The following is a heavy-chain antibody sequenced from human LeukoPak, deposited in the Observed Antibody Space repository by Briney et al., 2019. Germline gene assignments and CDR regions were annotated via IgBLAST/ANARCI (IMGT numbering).Heavy chain of an antibody. CDR3: ARGDGAFDI. D-gene: IGHD2-21*01. Sequence: GGSLRLSCAASGFTFSNYWMSWVRQAPGKGLEWVANIKQDGSEKYYVDSVKGRFTISRDNAKNSLYLQMNSLRAEDTAVYYCARGDGAFDIWGQGTMVTVSS. CDR1: GFTFSNYW. J-gene: IGHJ3*02. V-gene: IGHV3-7*04. CDR2: IKQDGSEK.